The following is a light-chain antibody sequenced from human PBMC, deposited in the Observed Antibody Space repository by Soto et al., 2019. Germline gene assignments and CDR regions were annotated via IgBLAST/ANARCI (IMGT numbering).Light chain of an antibody. CDR3: QTWDTTPL. Sequence: QLVLTQSPSASAPLGDSVKLTCTLNNGHSSFTIAWHQQQPETGPRYLMILNQDDTHNTGDGIPDRFSVSSSGAERYFASPSPQSDDEADYSCQTWDTTPLFGGGTKVTVL. V-gene: IGLV4-69*01. CDR2: LNQDDTH. J-gene: IGLJ2*01. CDR1: NGHSSFT.